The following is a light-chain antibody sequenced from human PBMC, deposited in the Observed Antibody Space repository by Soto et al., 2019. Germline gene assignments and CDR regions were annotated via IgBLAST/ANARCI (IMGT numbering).Light chain of an antibody. CDR2: DAS. Sequence: EIVMTQSPATLSVSAGERATLSCRASQSISNKLVWYQQKPGQAPRLLIYDASNRATGIPARFSGSASGTDFTLTISSLEPEDFAVYYCQQRSNWRTFGQGTRLEIK. CDR1: QSISNK. CDR3: QQRSNWRT. V-gene: IGKV3-11*01. J-gene: IGKJ5*01.